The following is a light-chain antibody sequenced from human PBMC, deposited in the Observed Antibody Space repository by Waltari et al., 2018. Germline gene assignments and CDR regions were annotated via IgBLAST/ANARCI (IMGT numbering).Light chain of an antibody. V-gene: IGLV1-40*01. CDR1: SSNIGAGYD. CDR3: QSHDSSLTARV. J-gene: IGLJ1*01. Sequence: QSALTQPPSVSGAPGQRVTISCAGSSSNIGAGYDVHWYQRLPGTAPNLLIYDTTNRPSGVSDRFSGSKSGTSASLAITGLQAEDEADYFCQSHDSSLTARVFGTGTKVTVL. CDR2: DTT.